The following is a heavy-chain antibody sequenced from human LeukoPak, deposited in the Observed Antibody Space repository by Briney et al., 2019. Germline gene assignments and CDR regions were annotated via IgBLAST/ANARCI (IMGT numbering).Heavy chain of an antibody. J-gene: IGHJ6*02. CDR3: AKSIAAAALYHGMDV. V-gene: IGHV3-23*01. Sequence: GGSLRLSCAASGFTFSSYAMGWVRQAPGKGLEWVSAISGSGGSTYYADSVKGRFTISRDNSKNTLYLQMNSLRAEDTAVYYCAKSIAAAALYHGMDVWGQGTTVTVSS. D-gene: IGHD6-13*01. CDR1: GFTFSSYA. CDR2: ISGSGGST.